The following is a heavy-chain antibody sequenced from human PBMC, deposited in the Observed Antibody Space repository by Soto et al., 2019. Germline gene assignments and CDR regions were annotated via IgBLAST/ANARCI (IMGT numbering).Heavy chain of an antibody. D-gene: IGHD3-22*01. CDR2: ISGSGGST. V-gene: IGHV3-23*01. Sequence: GGSLRLSCAASGFTFSSYAMSWVRQAPGKGLEWVSAISGSGGSTYYADSVKGRFTISRDNSKNTLYLQMNSLRAEDTAVYYCAKDRDYYDSSGYSFCFAYWGQGTLVTASS. J-gene: IGHJ4*02. CDR1: GFTFSSYA. CDR3: AKDRDYYDSSGYSFCFAY.